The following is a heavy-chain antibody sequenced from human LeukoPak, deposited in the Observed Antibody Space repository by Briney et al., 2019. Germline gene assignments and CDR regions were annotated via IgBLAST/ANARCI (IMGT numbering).Heavy chain of an antibody. J-gene: IGHJ4*02. CDR2: INPNSGGT. CDR1: GYTFTGYY. Sequence: ASVKASCKASGYTFTGYYMHWVRQAPGQGLEWMGRINPNSGGTNYAQKFQGRATMTRDTSISTAYMELSRLRSDDTAVYYCARDPTLADPFDYWGQGTLVTVSS. D-gene: IGHD6-6*01. V-gene: IGHV1-2*06. CDR3: ARDPTLADPFDY.